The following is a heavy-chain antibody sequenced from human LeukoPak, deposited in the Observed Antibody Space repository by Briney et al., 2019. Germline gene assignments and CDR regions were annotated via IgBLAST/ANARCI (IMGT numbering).Heavy chain of an antibody. J-gene: IGHJ5*02. CDR1: GYSLTAVA. D-gene: IGHD4-17*01. CDR2: FDPDDGAR. CDR3: ASDRTMTTVTSGQSWDDP. V-gene: IGHV1-24*01. Sequence: ASVKVSCKVSGYSLTAVAIHWVRQAPGKVLGWMGRFDPDDGARIYSQRFQDRFLMTEDPSSDTAYMELSGLRSEDTAVYFCASDRTMTTVTSGQSWDDPWGQGTLVTVSS.